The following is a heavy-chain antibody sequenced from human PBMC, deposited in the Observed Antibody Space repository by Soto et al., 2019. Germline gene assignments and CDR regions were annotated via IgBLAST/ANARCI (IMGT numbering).Heavy chain of an antibody. J-gene: IGHJ5*02. CDR1: GFTVSSNY. CDR3: ARGINAPHWLDP. V-gene: IGHV3-53*01. Sequence: PGGSLRLSCAVSGFTVSSNYMSWVRQAPGKGLEWVSVIFSGGNTYYADSVKGRFTISRDNSKNTLYLQMNSLRAEDTAVYYCARGINAPHWLDPWGQGTLVTVSS. D-gene: IGHD2-8*01. CDR2: IFSGGNT.